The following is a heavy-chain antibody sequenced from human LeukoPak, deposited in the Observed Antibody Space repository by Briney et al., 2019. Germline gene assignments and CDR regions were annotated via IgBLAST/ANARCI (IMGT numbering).Heavy chain of an antibody. CDR1: GFTVSSNY. CDR2: IYYSGST. V-gene: IGHV4-59*02. J-gene: IGHJ6*03. Sequence: PGGSLRLSCAASGFTVSSNYMSWIRQTPGKGLEWIGYIYYSGSTNFNPSLKSRVTISVDTSKNQFSLKMSSVTAADTAVYFCARGGPPGYYYDYYMDVWGKGTTVTISS. CDR3: ARGGPPGYYYDYYMDV.